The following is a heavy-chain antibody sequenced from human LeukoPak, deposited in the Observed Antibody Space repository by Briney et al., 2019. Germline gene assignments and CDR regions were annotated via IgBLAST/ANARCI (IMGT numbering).Heavy chain of an antibody. V-gene: IGHV3-23*01. CDR1: GFTFSNYA. J-gene: IGHJ3*02. CDR3: AKGLYYYPSGSYSPDAFDI. D-gene: IGHD3-10*01. CDR2: ISGNGGTT. Sequence: PGGSLRLSCAASGFTFSNYAMNWVRQAPGKGLEWVSTISGNGGTTFYADPVRGRITISRDNSKNTLYLQMNSLRAEDTAVYYCAKGLYYYPSGSYSPDAFDIWGLGTMVTVSS.